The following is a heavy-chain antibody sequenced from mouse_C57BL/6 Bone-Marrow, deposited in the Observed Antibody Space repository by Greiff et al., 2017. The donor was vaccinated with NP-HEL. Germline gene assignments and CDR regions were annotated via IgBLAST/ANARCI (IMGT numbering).Heavy chain of an antibody. CDR1: GYTFTDYN. CDR2: INPNNGGT. V-gene: IGHV1-22*01. D-gene: IGHD2-4*01. J-gene: IGHJ4*01. Sequence: VQLKQSGPELVKPGASVKMSCKASGYTFTDYNMHWVKQSHGKSLEWIGYINPNNGGTSYNQKFKGKATLTVNKSSSTAYMELRSLTSEDSAVYYCARGGFYDYDGGYAMDYWGQGTSVTVSS. CDR3: ARGGFYDYDGGYAMDY.